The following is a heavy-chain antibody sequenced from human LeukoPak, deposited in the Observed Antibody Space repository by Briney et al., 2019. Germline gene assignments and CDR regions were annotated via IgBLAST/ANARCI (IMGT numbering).Heavy chain of an antibody. D-gene: IGHD2-15*01. Sequence: GGSLRLSCAASGFTFSGSALHWVRQASGKGLEWVGRIRSRANSYVTVYAASVEGRFTISRDDSKNTAYLQMNSLKTEDTAVXXXXXXXXXXXXXXXCYVYNFYGLDVWGQGTAVTVSS. J-gene: IGHJ6*02. CDR1: GFTFSGSA. CDR3: XXXXXXXXXXXXCYVYNFYGLDV. CDR2: IRSRANSYVT. V-gene: IGHV3-73*01.